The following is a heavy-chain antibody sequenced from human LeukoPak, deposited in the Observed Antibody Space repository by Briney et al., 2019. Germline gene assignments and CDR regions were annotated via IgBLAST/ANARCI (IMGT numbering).Heavy chain of an antibody. D-gene: IGHD6-13*01. CDR3: ARLFGGYSSSWYFDL. V-gene: IGHV5-51*01. J-gene: IGHJ2*01. Sequence: GESLKISCKGSGYSFTSYWIGLVRQMPGKGLEWMGIIYPGDSDTRYSPSFQGQVTISADKSISTAYLQWSSLKASDTAMYYCARLFGGYSSSWYFDLWGRGTLVTVSS. CDR1: GYSFTSYW. CDR2: IYPGDSDT.